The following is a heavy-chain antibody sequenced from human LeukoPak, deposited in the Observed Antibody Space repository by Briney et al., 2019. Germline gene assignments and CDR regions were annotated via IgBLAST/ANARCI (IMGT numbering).Heavy chain of an antibody. CDR2: INPNSGGK. J-gene: IGHJ3*02. CDR3: ARDRNSGTYYEYAFDI. CDR1: GYIFTGYY. Sequence: GASVKVSCKASGYIFTGYYMHWVRQAPGQGLEWMGWINPNSGGKSYAQKFQGRVTMTRDTSISAAYMELSRLRSDDTAVYYCARDRNSGTYYEYAFDIWGQGTMVTVSS. V-gene: IGHV1-2*02. D-gene: IGHD1-26*01.